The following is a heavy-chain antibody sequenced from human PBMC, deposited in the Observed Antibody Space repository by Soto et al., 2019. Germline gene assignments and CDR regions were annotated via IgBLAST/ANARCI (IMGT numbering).Heavy chain of an antibody. D-gene: IGHD6-6*01. Sequence: SETLSLTCTASGGSITSSSHFWGWVRQPSGKGLEWIGYIYYSGSTYYNPSLKSRVTISVDTSKNQFSLKLSSVTAADTAVYYCAREGIAARPLYYYGMDVWGQGTTVTVSS. V-gene: IGHV4-30-4*08. CDR1: GGSITSSSHF. CDR2: IYYSGST. J-gene: IGHJ6*02. CDR3: AREGIAARPLYYYGMDV.